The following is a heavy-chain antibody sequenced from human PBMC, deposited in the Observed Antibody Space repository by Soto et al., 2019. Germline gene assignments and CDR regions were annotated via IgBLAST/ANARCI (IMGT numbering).Heavy chain of an antibody. CDR2: ISVHTGNT. CDR1: GYTFSAYG. Sequence: QVQLLQSGGEVTKPGASVKVSCKSSGYTFSAYGVTWVRQAPGQGLEWLGWISVHTGNTKQAQKFQDRVTLTTEASTGTAYLELRNLRPDDTAVYYCARDRCTTDRCYKHPFDVWGQGTTVTVSS. J-gene: IGHJ6*02. CDR3: ARDRCTTDRCYKHPFDV. D-gene: IGHD2-8*01. V-gene: IGHV1-18*04.